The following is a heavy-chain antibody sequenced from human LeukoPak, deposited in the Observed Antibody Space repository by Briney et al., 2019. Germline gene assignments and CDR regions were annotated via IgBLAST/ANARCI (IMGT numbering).Heavy chain of an antibody. J-gene: IGHJ4*02. CDR1: GGSISSGSYY. Sequence: SETLSLTCTVSGGSISSGSYYWSWIRQPAGKGLEWIGRIYTTGSTNYNPSLKSRVTISVDTSKNQFSLKLSSVTAVDTAVYYCARANNWNYFDYWGQGTLVTVSS. CDR3: ARANNWNYFDY. D-gene: IGHD1-20*01. CDR2: IYTTGST. V-gene: IGHV4-61*02.